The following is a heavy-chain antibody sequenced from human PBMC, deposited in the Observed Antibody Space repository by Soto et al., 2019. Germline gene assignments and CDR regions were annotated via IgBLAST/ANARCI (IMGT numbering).Heavy chain of an antibody. CDR3: AKDRRSLVVNPDPGAAFDI. J-gene: IGHJ3*02. CDR1: GFAFSSYG. D-gene: IGHD3-22*01. Sequence: PGGSLRLSCAASGFAFSSYGMHWVRQAPGKGLEWVAVISYDGSNKYYADSVKGRFTISRDNSKNTLYLQMNSLRAEDTAVYYCAKDRRSLVVNPDPGAAFDIWGQGTMVTVSS. CDR2: ISYDGSNK. V-gene: IGHV3-30*18.